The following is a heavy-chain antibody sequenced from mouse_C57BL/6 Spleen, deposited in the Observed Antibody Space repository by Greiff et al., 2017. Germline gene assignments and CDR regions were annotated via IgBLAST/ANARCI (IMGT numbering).Heavy chain of an antibody. D-gene: IGHD2-5*01. CDR1: GYTFTDYY. CDR3: ARESNYAGYAMDY. J-gene: IGHJ4*01. V-gene: IGHV1-19*01. Sequence: EVQLQQSGPVLVKPGASVKMSCKASGYTFTDYYMNWVKQSHGKSLEWIGVINPYNGGTSYNQKFKGKATLTVDKSSSTAYMELNSLTSEDSAVYYCARESNYAGYAMDYWGQGTSVTVSS. CDR2: INPYNGGT.